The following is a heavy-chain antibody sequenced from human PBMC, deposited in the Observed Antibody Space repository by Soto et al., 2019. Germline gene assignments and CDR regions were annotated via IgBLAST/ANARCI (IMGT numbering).Heavy chain of an antibody. CDR2: IYYSGST. CDR3: ARLGCSSTRCPGGYYYYYYMDV. CDR1: GGSISSYY. J-gene: IGHJ6*03. V-gene: IGHV4-59*08. Sequence: PSETLSLTCTVSGGSISSYYWSWIRQPPGKGLEWIGYIYYSGSTNYNPSLKSRVTISVDTSKNQFSLKLSSVTAADTAVYYCARLGCSSTRCPGGYYYYYYMDVWGKGTTVTVSS. D-gene: IGHD2-2*01.